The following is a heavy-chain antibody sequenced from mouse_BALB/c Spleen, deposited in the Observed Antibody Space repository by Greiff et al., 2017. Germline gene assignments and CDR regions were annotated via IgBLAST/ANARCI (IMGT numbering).Heavy chain of an antibody. CDR1: GYTFTSYW. CDR2: INPSTGYT. CDR3: ARRGDGYFPAWFAY. D-gene: IGHD2-3*01. J-gene: IGHJ3*01. V-gene: IGHV1-7*01. Sequence: VQLQESGAELAKPGASVKMSCKASGYTFTSYWMHWVKQRPGQGLEWIGYINPSTGYTEYNQKFKDKATLTADKSSSTAYMQLSSLTSEDSAVYYCARRGDGYFPAWFAYWGQGTLVTVSA.